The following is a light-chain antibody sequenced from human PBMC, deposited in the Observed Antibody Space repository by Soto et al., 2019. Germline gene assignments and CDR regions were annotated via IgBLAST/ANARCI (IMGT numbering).Light chain of an antibody. V-gene: IGKV1-13*02. CDR1: QGFGSP. J-gene: IGKJ5*01. CDR2: DGS. Sequence: GFRVTISFRTSQGFGSPLAWYQQTPGKPPRLLIYDGSTLQSGVPTRFGGSGSETNFTLTISSLQPEDFATYYCQQYNSYLYTLGQGTRLEIK. CDR3: QQYNSYLYT.